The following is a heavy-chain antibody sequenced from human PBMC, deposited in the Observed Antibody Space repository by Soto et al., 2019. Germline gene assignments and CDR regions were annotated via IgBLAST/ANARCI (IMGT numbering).Heavy chain of an antibody. CDR3: ALRPTSCGGDCSDHPT. D-gene: IGHD2-21*02. CDR1: RDTFGKSA. Sequence: GGAVKLSFAAIRDTFGKSAVFCVGSGPGKVVEWVALISYDGSDEYYADSVKGRFTISRDNSKITLYLQMNSLRGDDTAVYYCALRPTSCGGDCSDHPTWGQGTLVTVSS. CDR2: ISYDGSDE. V-gene: IGHV3-30*03. J-gene: IGHJ5*02.